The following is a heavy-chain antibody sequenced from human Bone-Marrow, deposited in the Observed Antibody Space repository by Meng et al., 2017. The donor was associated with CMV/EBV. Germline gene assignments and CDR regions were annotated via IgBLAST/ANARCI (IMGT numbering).Heavy chain of an antibody. V-gene: IGHV4-39*01. Sequence: GSLRLTCTVSGGSISSSSYYWGWIRQPPGKGLEWIGSIYYSGSTYYNPSLKSRVTISVDTSKNQFSLKLSSVTAVDTAVYYCARALYDVLTGYNNWVDPWGQGTLVTVSS. CDR1: GGSISSSSYY. CDR3: ARALYDVLTGYNNWVDP. D-gene: IGHD3-9*01. CDR2: IYYSGST. J-gene: IGHJ5*02.